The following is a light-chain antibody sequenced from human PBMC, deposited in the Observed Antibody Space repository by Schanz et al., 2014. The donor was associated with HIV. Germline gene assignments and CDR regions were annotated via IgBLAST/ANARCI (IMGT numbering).Light chain of an antibody. J-gene: IGKJ4*01. CDR2: VAS. CDR1: QDVSDY. Sequence: DIQMSQSQTTLSASVGDRVTITCQASQDVSDYLNWYKQKPGEAPHLLIYVASTLATGVPSRFRGRGSRTDFTLTISSLQPEDVATYYCQQYADLPLTFGGGTKVEIK. V-gene: IGKV1-33*01. CDR3: QQYADLPLT.